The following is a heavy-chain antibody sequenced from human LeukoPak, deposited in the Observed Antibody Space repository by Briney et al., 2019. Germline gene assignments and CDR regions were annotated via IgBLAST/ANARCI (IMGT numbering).Heavy chain of an antibody. J-gene: IGHJ6*02. D-gene: IGHD2-15*01. V-gene: IGHV3-23*01. CDR2: ISGSGGST. Sequence: GGSLRLSCAASGFTFSSYAMSWVRQAPGKGLEWVSAISGSGGSTYYADSVEGRFTISRDNSKNTLYLQMNSLRAEDTAVYYCAKGLGYCSGGSCYKGHYYYYGMDVWGQGTTVTVSS. CDR1: GFTFSSYA. CDR3: AKGLGYCSGGSCYKGHYYYYGMDV.